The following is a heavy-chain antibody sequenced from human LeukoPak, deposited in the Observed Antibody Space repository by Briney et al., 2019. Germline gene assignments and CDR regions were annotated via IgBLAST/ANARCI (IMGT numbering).Heavy chain of an antibody. Sequence: GGSLRLSCAASGFTFSSYAMHWVRQAPGKGLEWVAVISYDGSNKYYADSVKGRFTISRDNSKNTLYLQMNSPRAEDTAVYYCARAGVPAAIRATGWFDPWGQGTLVTVSS. CDR1: GFTFSSYA. D-gene: IGHD2-2*02. CDR2: ISYDGSNK. CDR3: ARAGVPAAIRATGWFDP. J-gene: IGHJ5*02. V-gene: IGHV3-30*01.